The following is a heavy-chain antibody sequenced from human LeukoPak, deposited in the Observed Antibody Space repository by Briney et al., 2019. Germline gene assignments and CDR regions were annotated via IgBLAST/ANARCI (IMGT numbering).Heavy chain of an antibody. V-gene: IGHV3-33*06. J-gene: IGHJ4*02. Sequence: GRSLRLSCVASGFNFSTYGMHWVRQAPGKGLEWVAVIWYDGSKKFYAESVKGRFTISRDDSKNTLNLQMNSLRAEDTAVYYCAKDLGMIVVQSYFDYWGQGTPVTVSS. D-gene: IGHD3-22*01. CDR2: IWYDGSKK. CDR3: AKDLGMIVVQSYFDY. CDR1: GFNFSTYG.